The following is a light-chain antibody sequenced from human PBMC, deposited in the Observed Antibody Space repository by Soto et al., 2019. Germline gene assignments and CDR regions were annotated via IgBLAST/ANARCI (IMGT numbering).Light chain of an antibody. CDR3: CSYGGGPCV. CDR2: DVT. J-gene: IGLJ1*01. V-gene: IGLV2-11*01. CDR1: SSDVGGYDY. Sequence: QSALTQPRSVSGSPGQSVAISCTGTSSDVGGYDYVSWFQQHPGKAPKLMIYDVTKRPSGVPDRFSGSKSGNTASLTISGLQAEDEADYYCCSYGGGPCVFGTGTKLTVL.